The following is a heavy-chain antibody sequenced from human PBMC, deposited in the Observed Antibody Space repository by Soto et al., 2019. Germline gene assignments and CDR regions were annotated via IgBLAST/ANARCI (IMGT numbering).Heavy chain of an antibody. D-gene: IGHD2-21*02. J-gene: IGHJ4*02. CDR2: IDPSDSFT. Sequence: GESLKISCKGSGYGFTSYWISWVRQMPGKGLEWMGRIDPSDSFTNYSPTFQGHVSISADKSISTAYLQWSSLKASDTAMYYYVRLVTGISKYYFDYWGQGTLVTVSS. CDR3: VRLVTGISKYYFDY. V-gene: IGHV5-10-1*01. CDR1: GYGFTSYW.